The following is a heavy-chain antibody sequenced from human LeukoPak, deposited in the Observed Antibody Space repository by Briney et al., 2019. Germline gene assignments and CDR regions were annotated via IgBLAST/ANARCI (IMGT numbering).Heavy chain of an antibody. CDR3: ARELCSNGECYTAFDY. D-gene: IGHD2-8*01. CDR2: IYSGGNT. J-gene: IGHJ4*02. V-gene: IGHV3-66*01. Sequence: PGGSLRLSCAASGFTVSSNYMSWVRQAPGKGLEWVAVIYSGGNTYYADSVKGRFTISRDNSKNTMYLQMNSLRAEDTAVYFCARELCSNGECYTAFDYWGQGTLVTVSS. CDR1: GFTVSSNY.